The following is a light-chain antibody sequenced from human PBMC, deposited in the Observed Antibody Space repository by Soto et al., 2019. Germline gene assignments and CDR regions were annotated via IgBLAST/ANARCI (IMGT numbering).Light chain of an antibody. CDR2: GES. J-gene: IGKJ5*01. CDR1: QSVSFN. Sequence: EIVMTQSPASLSVSPRERATLSCRASQSVSFNLAWYQQKPGQAPRILIYGESSRATGIPDRLSGSGSGTDLTLTISRLEPEDFATYYCQKANSFPITFGQGTRLEIK. V-gene: IGKV3D-15*01. CDR3: QKANSFPIT.